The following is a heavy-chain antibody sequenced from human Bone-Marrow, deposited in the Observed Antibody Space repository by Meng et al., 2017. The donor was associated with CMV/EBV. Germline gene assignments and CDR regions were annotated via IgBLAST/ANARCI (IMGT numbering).Heavy chain of an antibody. CDR1: GYTFTSYD. CDR3: AARNRNQGFDY. J-gene: IGHJ4*02. V-gene: IGHV1-8*03. Sequence: SCKASGYTFTSYDINWMRQATGQGLEWMGLMNPNSGNTGYAQKFQGRVTITRNTSISTAYMELSSLRSEDTAVYYCAARNRNQGFDYWGQGTLVTVSS. D-gene: IGHD1-14*01. CDR2: MNPNSGNT.